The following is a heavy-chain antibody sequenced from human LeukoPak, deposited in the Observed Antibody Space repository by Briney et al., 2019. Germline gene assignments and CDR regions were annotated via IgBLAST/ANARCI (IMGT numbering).Heavy chain of an antibody. D-gene: IGHD2-2*01. V-gene: IGHV3-21*01. CDR1: GFTFSSYS. J-gene: IGHJ4*02. CDR2: ISSSSSYI. CDR3: ARVHGGCSSTSCYVDY. Sequence: GGCLRLSCAASGFTFSSYSMNWVRQAPGKGLEWVSSISSSSSYIYYADSVKGRFTISRDNAKNSLYLQMNSLRAEDTAVYYCARVHGGCSSTSCYVDYWGQGTLVTVSS.